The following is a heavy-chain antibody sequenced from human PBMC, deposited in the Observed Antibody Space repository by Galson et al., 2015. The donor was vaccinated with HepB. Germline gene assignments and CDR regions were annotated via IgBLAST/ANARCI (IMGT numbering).Heavy chain of an antibody. CDR2: ISGSGGTT. J-gene: IGHJ4*02. Sequence: SWVRQAPGKGLEWVSAISGSGGTTYYADSVKGRFTISRDNSKNTLYLQMNGLRAEDTAVYYCAKDTPTAVYYFDYWGQGTLVTVSS. CDR3: AKDTPTAVYYFDY. D-gene: IGHD3-16*01. V-gene: IGHV3-23*01.